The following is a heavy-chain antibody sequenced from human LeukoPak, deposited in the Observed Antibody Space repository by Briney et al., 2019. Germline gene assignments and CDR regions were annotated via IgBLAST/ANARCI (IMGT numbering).Heavy chain of an antibody. CDR2: ISSSGSTI. V-gene: IGHV3-11*01. Sequence: GGSLRLSCAASGFTFSDYYMSWIRQAPGKGLEWVSYISSSGSTIYYADSVKGRFTISRDNSKNTLYLQMNSLRAEDTAVYYCAKGISYYDILTGYSSYFDYWGQGTLVTVSS. D-gene: IGHD3-9*01. CDR1: GFTFSDYY. J-gene: IGHJ4*02. CDR3: AKGISYYDILTGYSSYFDY.